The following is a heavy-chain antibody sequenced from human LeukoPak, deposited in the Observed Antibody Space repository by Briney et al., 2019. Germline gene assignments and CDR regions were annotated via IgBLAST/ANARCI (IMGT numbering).Heavy chain of an antibody. CDR1: GFTFSNYA. CDR2: ISSSGSHT. J-gene: IGHJ4*02. Sequence: GGSLRLSCAASGFTFSNYAMTWVRQAPGKGLEWVSSISSSGSHTYYADSVKGRFTISRDNSKNTLYLQMNSLRVEDAAVFYCAKLISSATNYWGQGTLVTVSS. D-gene: IGHD2-15*01. V-gene: IGHV3-23*01. CDR3: AKLISSATNY.